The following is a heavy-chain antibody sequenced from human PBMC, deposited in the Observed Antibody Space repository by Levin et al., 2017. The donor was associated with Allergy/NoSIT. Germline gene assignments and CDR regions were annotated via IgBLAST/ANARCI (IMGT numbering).Heavy chain of an antibody. Sequence: PGGSLRLSCVASGFTFSSFWMHWVRQAPGKGLVWLSHIKGDGSTTTYADSVKGRFTISRANAKNTLYLQMNSLSAEDTAVYYCVRDLYGRDDHWGQGTLVTVSS. J-gene: IGHJ4*02. CDR2: IKGDGSTT. CDR3: VRDLYGRDDH. V-gene: IGHV3-74*03. CDR1: GFTFSSFW. D-gene: IGHD2-2*02.